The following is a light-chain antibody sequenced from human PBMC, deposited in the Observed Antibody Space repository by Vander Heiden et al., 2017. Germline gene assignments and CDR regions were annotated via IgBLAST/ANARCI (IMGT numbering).Light chain of an antibody. CDR3: QAWDSSTPGV. Sequence: SYELTQPPSVSVSPGQTASLTCSGDKLGDKYSCWYQQKPGQSPVMVIYQDSKRPSGIPERFSGSNSGNTATLTISGTQAMDEADYYCQAWDSSTPGVFGGGTKLTVL. J-gene: IGLJ2*01. V-gene: IGLV3-1*01. CDR1: KLGDKY. CDR2: QDS.